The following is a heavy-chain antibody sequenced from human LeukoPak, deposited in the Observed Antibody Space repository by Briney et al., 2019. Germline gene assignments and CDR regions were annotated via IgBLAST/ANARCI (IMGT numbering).Heavy chain of an antibody. Sequence: SETLSLTCAVYGGSFSGYYWSWIRQPPGKGLEWIGEINHSGSTNYNPSLKSRVTISVDTSKNQFSLKLSSVTAADTAVYYCASSSQYYDFWSGYSPSDYYGMDVWGQGTTVTVSS. CDR1: GGSFSGYY. D-gene: IGHD3-3*01. CDR2: INHSGST. CDR3: ASSSQYYDFWSGYSPSDYYGMDV. V-gene: IGHV4-34*01. J-gene: IGHJ6*02.